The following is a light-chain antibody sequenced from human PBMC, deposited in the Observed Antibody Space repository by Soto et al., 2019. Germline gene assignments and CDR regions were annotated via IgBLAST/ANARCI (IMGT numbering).Light chain of an antibody. Sequence: EIVLTQSSGTLSLSPGERATLSCRASQSVSSSHLAWYQQKPGQAPRLHIYGASSRATGIPDRFRGSGSGTDFTLTISRLEPEDFAVYYCQQYGSSPGTFGQGTKVDIK. V-gene: IGKV3-20*01. J-gene: IGKJ1*01. CDR1: QSVSSSH. CDR2: GAS. CDR3: QQYGSSPGT.